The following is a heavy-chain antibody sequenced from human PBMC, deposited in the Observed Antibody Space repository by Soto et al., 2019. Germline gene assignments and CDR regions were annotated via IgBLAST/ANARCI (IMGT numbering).Heavy chain of an antibody. CDR1: GYTFTGYY. V-gene: IGHV1-2*04. D-gene: IGHD6-19*01. CDR2: VNPNSGGT. CDR3: ARQRPPGIAVAGTIGGMDV. J-gene: IGHJ6*02. Sequence: QVKLVQSGAEVKKPGASVKVSCKASGYTFTGYYMHWVRQAPGQGLEWMGWVNPNSGGTNYAQKFQGWVTMTRDTSISTAYMELSRLRSDDTAVYYCARQRPPGIAVAGTIGGMDVWGQGTTVTVSS.